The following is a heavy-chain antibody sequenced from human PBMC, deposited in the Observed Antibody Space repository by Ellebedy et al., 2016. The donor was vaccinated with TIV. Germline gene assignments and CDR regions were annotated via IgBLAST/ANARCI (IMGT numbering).Heavy chain of an antibody. J-gene: IGHJ4*02. D-gene: IGHD6-13*01. CDR2: ISTGSYYA. Sequence: PGGSLTLSCTVSGFTFSDYSINWVRQAPGKGLEWISSISTGSYYAYYADSVKGRFTISRDNAKDSLYLQMNSLRAEDTAVYYCARGAMAAAGDDYWGQGTLVTVSS. CDR3: ARGAMAAAGDDY. V-gene: IGHV3-21*01. CDR1: GFTFSDYS.